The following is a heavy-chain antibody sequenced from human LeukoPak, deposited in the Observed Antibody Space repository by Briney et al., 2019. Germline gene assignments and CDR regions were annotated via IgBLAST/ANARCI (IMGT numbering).Heavy chain of an antibody. D-gene: IGHD5-24*01. J-gene: IGHJ4*02. CDR1: GFTFDDYT. CDR2: ISWGGGST. Sequence: PGGSLRLSCAASGFTFDDYTMHWVRQAPGKGLEWVSLISWGGGSTYYADSVKGRFTISRDNSKNPLYLQMNSLRTEDTALYYCAKDIGRRDGYNYFDYWGQGTLVTVFS. V-gene: IGHV3-43*01. CDR3: AKDIGRRDGYNYFDY.